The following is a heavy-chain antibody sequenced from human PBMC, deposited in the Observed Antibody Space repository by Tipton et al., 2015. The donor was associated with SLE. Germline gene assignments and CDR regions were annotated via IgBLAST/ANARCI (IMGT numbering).Heavy chain of an antibody. J-gene: IGHJ4*02. CDR1: GVTIFEHA. CDR3: AKGGYFDGSARGYFDY. V-gene: IGHV3-74*01. CDR2: IDRDGSST. Sequence: SGVTIFEHAIHWVRQAPGKGLVWVSRIDRDGSSTGYADSVKGRFTISRDNAKNTLYLQMNSLRAEDTAVHYCAKGGYFDGSARGYFDYWGQGTLVTVSS. D-gene: IGHD3-22*01.